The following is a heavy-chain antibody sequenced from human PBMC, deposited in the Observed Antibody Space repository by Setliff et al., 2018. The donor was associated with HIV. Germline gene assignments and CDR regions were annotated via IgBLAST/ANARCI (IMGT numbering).Heavy chain of an antibody. CDR1: GDSSSNDY. Sequence: KPSETLSLTCTVSGDSSSNDYWTWVRQPPGKGLEWIGNIHTSGTTKYNPSLNSRVTISVDMPKSQFSLRLSSVTAADTAMYYCAREYYRSGGYYSGWKYYYMDVWGKGTTVTVSS. D-gene: IGHD2-15*01. CDR3: AREYYRSGGYYSGWKYYYMDV. CDR2: IHTSGTT. J-gene: IGHJ6*03. V-gene: IGHV4-4*08.